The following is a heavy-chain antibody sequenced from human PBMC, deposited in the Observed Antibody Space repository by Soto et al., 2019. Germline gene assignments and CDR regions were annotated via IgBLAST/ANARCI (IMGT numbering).Heavy chain of an antibody. CDR3: AREYTAWPLAYGLDV. J-gene: IGHJ6*02. D-gene: IGHD2-2*02. Sequence: TGGSLRLSCVGSGFTFSTYSINWVRQSPGKGLEWVSSISSRSDIYYADSVKGRFTISRDNAKNSVSLQMNSLRAEDTAVYYCAREYTAWPLAYGLDVWGQGTTVTVSS. CDR2: ISSRSDI. V-gene: IGHV3-21*01. CDR1: GFTFSTYS.